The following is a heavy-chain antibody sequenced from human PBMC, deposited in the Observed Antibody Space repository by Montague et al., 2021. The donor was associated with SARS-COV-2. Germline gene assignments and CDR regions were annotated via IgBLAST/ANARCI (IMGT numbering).Heavy chain of an antibody. CDR3: ARPGSVSGWFYFDD. D-gene: IGHD6-19*01. J-gene: IGHJ4*02. Sequence: ETLSLTCIVSGESIDGDTYYWGWIRQSPGKGLEWIGSLSSSGSTYYNPSLRSRVTISMDTSKNHFSLKVNSVTATDTAVYFCARPGSVSGWFYFDDWGQGTLVSVSS. V-gene: IGHV4-39*02. CDR2: LSSSGST. CDR1: GESIDGDTYY.